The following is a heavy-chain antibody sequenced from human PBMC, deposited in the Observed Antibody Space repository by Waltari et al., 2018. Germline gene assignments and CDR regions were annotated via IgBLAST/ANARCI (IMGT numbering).Heavy chain of an antibody. CDR2: INTYNGDT. CDR3: ARSLRCYYDSSGYCLFDY. D-gene: IGHD3-22*01. V-gene: IGHV1-18*01. CDR1: GFTFTNYG. J-gene: IGHJ4*02. Sequence: QIQLVQSGGEVKKPGASVKVSCKASGFTFTNYGFTWVRQAPGQGLEWMGGINTYNGDTNYAQKCQDRLTMTTDTSTSTANMELRSLRSDDTAVYYCARSLRCYYDSSGYCLFDYWGQGTLVTVSS.